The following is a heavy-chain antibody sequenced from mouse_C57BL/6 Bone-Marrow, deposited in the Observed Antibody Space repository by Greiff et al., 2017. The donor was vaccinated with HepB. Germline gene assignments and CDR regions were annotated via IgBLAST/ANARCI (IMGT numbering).Heavy chain of an antibody. CDR2: INPSSGYT. D-gene: IGHD1-1*01. Sequence: VQLQESGAELAKPGASVKLSCKASGYTFTSYWMHWVQQWPGQGLEWIGYINPSSGYTKYNQKFKDKATLTADKASSTAYMQLSSLTYEDSAVYYCASYYYGSSYLNWYFDVWGTGTTVTVSS. J-gene: IGHJ1*03. V-gene: IGHV1-7*01. CDR1: GYTFTSYW. CDR3: ASYYYGSSYLNWYFDV.